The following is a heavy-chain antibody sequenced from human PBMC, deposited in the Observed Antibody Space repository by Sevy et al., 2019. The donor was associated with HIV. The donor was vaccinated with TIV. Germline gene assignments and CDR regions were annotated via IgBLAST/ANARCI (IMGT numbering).Heavy chain of an antibody. V-gene: IGHV1-69*13. CDR1: GGTFSSYA. CDR2: IIPIFGTA. Sequence: ASVKVSCKASGGTFSSYAISWVRQAPGQGLEWMGGIIPIFGTANYAQKFQGRVTITADESTSTAYMELSSLRSEDTAVYYCARGHSLTDNYYYYYGMDVWGLGTTVTVSS. CDR3: ARGHSLTDNYYYYYGMDV. D-gene: IGHD3-22*01. J-gene: IGHJ6*02.